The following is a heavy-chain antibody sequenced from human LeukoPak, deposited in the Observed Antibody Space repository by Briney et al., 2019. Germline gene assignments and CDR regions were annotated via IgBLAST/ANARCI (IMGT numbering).Heavy chain of an antibody. D-gene: IGHD6-25*01. J-gene: IGHJ3*01. CDR1: GFTFSSYA. V-gene: IGHV3-64*02. Sequence: PGGSLRLSCAASGFTFSSYAMHWVRQAPGKGLEYVSAISSEGGGTYYADSVKGRFTISRDNSKNTLFLQMGSLRPEDMGVYFCARRGHSISGAQVRGAFDLWGQGTMVTVSS. CDR2: ISSEGGGT. CDR3: ARRGHSISGAQVRGAFDL.